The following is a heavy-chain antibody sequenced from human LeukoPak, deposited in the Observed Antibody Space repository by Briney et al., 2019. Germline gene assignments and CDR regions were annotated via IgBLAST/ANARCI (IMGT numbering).Heavy chain of an antibody. CDR2: ISYDGSNK. V-gene: IGHV3-30-3*01. CDR3: ARGGLVGVSAPSDY. CDR1: GFTFSSYA. D-gene: IGHD1-26*01. J-gene: IGHJ4*02. Sequence: GGSLRLSCAASGFTFSSYAMHWVRQAPGKGLEWVAVISYDGSNKYYADSVKGRFTISRDNSKNTLYLQMNSLRAEDTAVYYCARGGLVGVSAPSDYWGQGTLVTVSS.